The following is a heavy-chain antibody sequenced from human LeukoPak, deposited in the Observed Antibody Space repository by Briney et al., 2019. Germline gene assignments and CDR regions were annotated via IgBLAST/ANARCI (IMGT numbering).Heavy chain of an antibody. J-gene: IGHJ4*02. Sequence: SETLSLTCTVSGGSISSTSYYWGWIRQPPGKGLEWIGSIYYSGSTYYNPSLKSRVTISVDTSKNQFSLKLTSVTAADTAVYYCARDSSGYYVLDYWGQGTLVTVSS. D-gene: IGHD3-22*01. V-gene: IGHV4-39*07. CDR3: ARDSSGYYVLDY. CDR2: IYYSGST. CDR1: GGSISSTSYY.